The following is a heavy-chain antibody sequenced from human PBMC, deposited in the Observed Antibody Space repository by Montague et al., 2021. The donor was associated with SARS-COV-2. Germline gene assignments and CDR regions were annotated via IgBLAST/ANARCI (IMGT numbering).Heavy chain of an antibody. CDR2: IYYGGST. CDR1: GGSISSYY. J-gene: IGHJ4*02. V-gene: IGHV4-59*13. CDR3: ARDLGDY. Sequence: SETLSLTCTVSGGSISSYYWSWIRQPPGQGLEWIGYIYYGGSTNYNPSLKSRVTISVDTSKNQFSLKLSSVTAADTAVYYCARDLGDYWGQGTLVTVSS.